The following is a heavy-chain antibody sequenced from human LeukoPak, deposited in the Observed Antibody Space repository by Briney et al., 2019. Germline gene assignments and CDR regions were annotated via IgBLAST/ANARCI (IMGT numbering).Heavy chain of an antibody. J-gene: IGHJ1*01. CDR3: ARGSAMLVYAIGLYFQH. V-gene: IGHV1-69*05. CDR2: IIPIFGTA. Sequence: ASVKVPCKASGGTFSSYAISWVRQAPGQGLDWMGGIIPIFGTANYAQKFQGRVTITTDESTSTAYMELSSLRSEDTAVYYCARGSAMLVYAIGLYFQHWGQGTLVTVSS. D-gene: IGHD2-8*01. CDR1: GGTFSSYA.